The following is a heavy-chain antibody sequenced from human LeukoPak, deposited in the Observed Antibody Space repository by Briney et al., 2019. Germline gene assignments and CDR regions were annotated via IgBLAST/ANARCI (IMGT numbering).Heavy chain of an antibody. CDR1: GYSISSGYY. J-gene: IGHJ4*02. Sequence: PSETLSLTCAVSGYSISSGYYWGWIRQPPGKGLAWIGSIYHSGSTYYNPSLKSRVTISVDTSKNQFSLKLSSVTAADTAVYYCARGIVVPAAPFDYWGQGTLVTVSS. V-gene: IGHV4-38-2*01. CDR2: IYHSGST. D-gene: IGHD2-2*01. CDR3: ARGIVVPAAPFDY.